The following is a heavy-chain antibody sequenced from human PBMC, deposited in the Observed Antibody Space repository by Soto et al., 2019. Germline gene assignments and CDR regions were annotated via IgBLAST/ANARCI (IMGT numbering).Heavy chain of an antibody. CDR1: GDSVSSNSAA. D-gene: IGHD2-2*01. CDR2: TYYRSKWYN. J-gene: IGHJ6*03. Sequence: SQTLSLTCAISGDSVSSNSAAWNWIRQSPSRGLEWLGRTYYRSKWYNDYAVSVKSRITINPDTSKNQFSLQLNSVTPEDTAVYYCARDSSCSSTSCYVSYYYYYMDVWGKGTTVTVS. V-gene: IGHV6-1*01. CDR3: ARDSSCSSTSCYVSYYYYYMDV.